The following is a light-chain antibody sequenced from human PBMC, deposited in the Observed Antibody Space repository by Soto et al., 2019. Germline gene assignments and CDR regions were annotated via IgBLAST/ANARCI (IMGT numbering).Light chain of an antibody. V-gene: IGKV1-33*01. Sequence: DIQMTQSPSSLSASVGDRVTITCQASQDINNFLNWYQQKPGKAPKLLIYDASNLETGVPSRFGGSGSGTDFNFTISSLQAEDFATYYCQQYETSPITFGQGTRLEIK. CDR1: QDINNF. CDR3: QQYETSPIT. J-gene: IGKJ5*01. CDR2: DAS.